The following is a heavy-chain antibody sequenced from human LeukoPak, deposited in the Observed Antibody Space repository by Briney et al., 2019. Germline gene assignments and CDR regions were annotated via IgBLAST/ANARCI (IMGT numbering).Heavy chain of an antibody. Sequence: ASVKVSCKASGGTFSSYAISWVRQAPGKGLEWMGGFDPEDGETIYAQKLQGRVTMTTDTSTSTAYMELRSLRSDDTAVYYCARDVRHYYDSSGFDYWGQGTLVTVSS. J-gene: IGHJ4*02. D-gene: IGHD3-22*01. CDR3: ARDVRHYYDSSGFDY. CDR2: FDPEDGET. V-gene: IGHV1-18*01. CDR1: GGTFSSYA.